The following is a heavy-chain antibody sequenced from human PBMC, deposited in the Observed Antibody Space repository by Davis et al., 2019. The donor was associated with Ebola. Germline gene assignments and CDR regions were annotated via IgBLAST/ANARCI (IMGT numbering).Heavy chain of an antibody. CDR2: IRTDGTT. Sequence: GESLKISCTVSGSRFNNYAMSWVRQAPGKGLQWLSAIRTDGTTYYADSVKGRFIISRDNSKSVLFLQMNSLRADDAATYFYAKIFWSGYFRWFDPWGQGTPVIVSS. V-gene: IGHV3-23*01. D-gene: IGHD3-3*01. CDR1: GSRFNNYA. CDR3: AKIFWSGYFRWFDP. J-gene: IGHJ5*02.